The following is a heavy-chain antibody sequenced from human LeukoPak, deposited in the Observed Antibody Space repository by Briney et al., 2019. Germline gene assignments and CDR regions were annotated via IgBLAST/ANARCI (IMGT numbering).Heavy chain of an antibody. V-gene: IGHV1-69*05. J-gene: IGHJ4*02. CDR1: GGTFSSYA. CDR2: VIPIFGTA. CDR3: AREFSWVYFDY. D-gene: IGHD1-26*01. Sequence: ASVKVSCKASGGTFSSYAISWVRQAPGQGLEWMGRVIPIFGTANYAQKFQGRVTITTDESTSTAYMELSSLRSEDTAVYYCAREFSWVYFDYWGQGTLVTVSS.